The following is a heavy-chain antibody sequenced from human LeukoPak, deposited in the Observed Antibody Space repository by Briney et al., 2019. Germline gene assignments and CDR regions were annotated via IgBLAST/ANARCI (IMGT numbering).Heavy chain of an antibody. D-gene: IGHD3-10*01. Sequence: GGSLRLSCAAPRFSFSDNYMDWVRQAPGKGLEWAGRIRNKAKTYTTDYAASVRGRFTISRDDSKNSLYLEMNSLKTEDTAVYYCAREYYSRLDYWGQGTLVTVSS. CDR3: AREYYSRLDY. J-gene: IGHJ4*02. CDR2: IRNKAKTYTT. V-gene: IGHV3-72*01. CDR1: RFSFSDNY.